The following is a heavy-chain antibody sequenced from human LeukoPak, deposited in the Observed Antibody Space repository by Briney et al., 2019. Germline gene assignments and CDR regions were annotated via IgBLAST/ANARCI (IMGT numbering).Heavy chain of an antibody. V-gene: IGHV3-21*01. Sequence: GGSLRLSCAASGFTFSTYSMNWVRQAPGKGLEWVSSISSSSSYIYYADSVKGRFTISRDNAKNSLYLQMNSLRAEDTAVYYCARAQFGGDFDYWGQGTLVTVSS. CDR3: ARAQFGGDFDY. CDR1: GFTFSTYS. D-gene: IGHD3-10*01. J-gene: IGHJ4*02. CDR2: ISSSSSYI.